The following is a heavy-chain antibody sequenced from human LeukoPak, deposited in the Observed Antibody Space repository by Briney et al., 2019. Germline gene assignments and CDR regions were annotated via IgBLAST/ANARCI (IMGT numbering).Heavy chain of an antibody. Sequence: GGSLRLSCAASGFTFSSYSMNWVRQAPGKGLEWVSSISSSSSYIYYADSVKGRFTISRDNAKNSLYLQMNSLRAEDTAVYYCAKGLTVTPFYFDYWGQGTLVTVSS. D-gene: IGHD4-17*01. CDR3: AKGLTVTPFYFDY. CDR2: ISSSSSYI. CDR1: GFTFSSYS. V-gene: IGHV3-21*04. J-gene: IGHJ4*02.